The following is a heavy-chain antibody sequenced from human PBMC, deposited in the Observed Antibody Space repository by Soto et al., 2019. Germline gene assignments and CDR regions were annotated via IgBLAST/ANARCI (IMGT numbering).Heavy chain of an antibody. CDR3: ARLPNKSPQN. V-gene: IGHV3-74*01. CDR2: ISTDASST. Sequence: EVQLVESGGGLVQPGGPLRHSCAAAGFTFSSYWMHWVRQAPGKGLVWASSISTDASSTSYADPVKGRFTISRDNAKNTLYLQMNSVRAEDTAVYYCARLPNKSPQNWGQGTLVIVSP. CDR1: GFTFSSYW. J-gene: IGHJ1*01.